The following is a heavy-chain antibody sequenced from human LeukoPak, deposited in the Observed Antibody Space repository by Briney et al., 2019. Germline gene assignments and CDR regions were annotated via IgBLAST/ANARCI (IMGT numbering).Heavy chain of an antibody. D-gene: IGHD2-15*01. CDR1: GGTFSSYA. V-gene: IGHV1-69*13. J-gene: IGHJ6*04. CDR3: ARDIVVVVAAKWGYYYGMDV. Sequence: SVKVSCKASGGTFSSYAISWVRQAPGQGLEWMGGIMPIFDTANYAQKFQGRVTITADESTSTAYMELSSLRSEDTAVYYCARDIVVVVAAKWGYYYGMDVWGKGTTVTVSS. CDR2: IMPIFDTA.